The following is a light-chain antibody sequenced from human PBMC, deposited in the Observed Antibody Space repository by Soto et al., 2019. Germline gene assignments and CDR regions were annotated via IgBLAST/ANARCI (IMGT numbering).Light chain of an antibody. Sequence: QSVLTQPASVSGSPGQPITISCTGTSSDVGGYNYVSWYQQHPGKAPKVMIYDVSNRPSGVSNRFSGSKSGDTASLTISGLQAEDEADYYCTSYTTSSTYVFGTGTKVTVL. CDR3: TSYTTSSTYV. CDR1: SSDVGGYNY. V-gene: IGLV2-14*01. J-gene: IGLJ1*01. CDR2: DVS.